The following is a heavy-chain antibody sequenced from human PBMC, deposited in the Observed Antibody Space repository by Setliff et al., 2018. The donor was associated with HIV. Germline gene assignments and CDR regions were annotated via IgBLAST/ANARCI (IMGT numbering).Heavy chain of an antibody. V-gene: IGHV1-8*01. J-gene: IGHJ3*02. Sequence: ASVKVSCKASGGIFSSYAINWVRQAPGQGLEWMGWMNPNTATAGYSQKFQGRVTMTSDTSIDTAYMELSSLRSEDTAVYYCANLAYCHGDCYSTGASDIWGQGTMVTVSS. D-gene: IGHD2-21*01. CDR3: ANLAYCHGDCYSTGASDI. CDR1: GGIFSSYA. CDR2: MNPNTATA.